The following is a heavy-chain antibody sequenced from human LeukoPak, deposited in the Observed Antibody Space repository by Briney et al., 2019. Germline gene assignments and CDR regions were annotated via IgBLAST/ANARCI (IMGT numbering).Heavy chain of an antibody. D-gene: IGHD1-26*01. J-gene: IGHJ4*02. CDR2: IYYSGSS. V-gene: IGHV4-59*01. CDR3: ARNGIVGATPYFDY. CDR1: GGSISSYY. Sequence: PSETLSLTCTVSGGSISSYYWSWIRQPPGKGLEWIGYIYYSGSSNYNPSLKSRVTISVDTSKNQFSLKLSSVTAADTAVYYCARNGIVGATPYFDYWGQETLVTVSS.